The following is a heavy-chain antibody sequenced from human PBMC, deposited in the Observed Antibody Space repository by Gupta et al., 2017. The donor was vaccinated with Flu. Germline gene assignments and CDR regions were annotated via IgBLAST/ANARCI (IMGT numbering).Heavy chain of an antibody. D-gene: IGHD5-18*01. V-gene: IGHV1-2*02. Sequence: TFTGYYMHWVRQAPGQGLEWMGWINPNSGGTNYAQKFQGRVTMTRDTSISTAYMELSRLRSDDTAVYYCAARGYSYGHFDYWGQGTLVTVSS. J-gene: IGHJ4*02. CDR2: INPNSGGT. CDR1: TFTGYY. CDR3: AARGYSYGHFDY.